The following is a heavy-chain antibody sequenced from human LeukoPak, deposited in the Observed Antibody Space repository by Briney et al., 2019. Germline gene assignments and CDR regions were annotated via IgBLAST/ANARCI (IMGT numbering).Heavy chain of an antibody. CDR3: AKQLGYCSDGSCYFPH. Sequence: GGSLRLSCAASGFTVSSNYMSWVRQAPGKGLEWVSVIYSGGSTYYADSVKGRFTISRDNSKNTLYLQMNSLRAEDTAVYYCAKQLGYCSDGSCYFPHWGQGTLVTVSS. CDR2: IYSGGST. V-gene: IGHV3-53*01. J-gene: IGHJ1*01. D-gene: IGHD2-15*01. CDR1: GFTVSSNY.